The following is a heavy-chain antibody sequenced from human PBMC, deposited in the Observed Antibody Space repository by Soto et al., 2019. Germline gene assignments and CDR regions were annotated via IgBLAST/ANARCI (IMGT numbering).Heavy chain of an antibody. V-gene: IGHV1-18*01. CDR3: ARDYEGYYDSSGYYIVAFDI. CDR1: GYTFTSYG. D-gene: IGHD3-22*01. J-gene: IGHJ3*02. Sequence: QVQLVQSGAEVKKPGASVKVSCKASGYTFTSYGISWVRQAPGQGLEWMGWISAYNGNTNYAQKLQGRVTMTTDTSTSTAYMELRSLRSDDTAVYYCARDYEGYYDSSGYYIVAFDIWGPGTMVTVSS. CDR2: ISAYNGNT.